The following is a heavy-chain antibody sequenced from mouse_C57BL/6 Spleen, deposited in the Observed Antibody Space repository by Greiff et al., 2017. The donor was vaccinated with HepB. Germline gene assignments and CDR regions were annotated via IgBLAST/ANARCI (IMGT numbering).Heavy chain of an antibody. CDR1: GYTFTSYW. Sequence: VQLQQPGAELVRPGSSVKLSCKASGYTFTSYWMHWVKQRPKQGLEWIGNINPSDSATHYTQKFKDKATLTVDKSSSTAYMQLISLTSEDSAVYYCARSPAYSNYGWDYWGQGTSVTVSS. D-gene: IGHD2-5*01. V-gene: IGHV1-52*01. CDR3: ARSPAYSNYGWDY. CDR2: INPSDSAT. J-gene: IGHJ4*01.